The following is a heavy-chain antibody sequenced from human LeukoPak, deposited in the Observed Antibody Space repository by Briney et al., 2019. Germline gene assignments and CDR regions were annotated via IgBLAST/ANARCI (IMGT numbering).Heavy chain of an antibody. CDR1: GYTFADSF. CDR3: ARADSVPAGDYHYWYMDV. CDR2: INPKSGGT. V-gene: IGHV1-2*02. D-gene: IGHD6-13*01. J-gene: IGHJ6*03. Sequence: ASVKVSCKASGYTFADSFIHWVRQAPGQGLEWMGWINPKSGGTNYAQKFQGRVTMTRDTSISTAYMELSRLRSDDTAVYYCARADSVPAGDYHYWYMDVWGKGTTVTVSS.